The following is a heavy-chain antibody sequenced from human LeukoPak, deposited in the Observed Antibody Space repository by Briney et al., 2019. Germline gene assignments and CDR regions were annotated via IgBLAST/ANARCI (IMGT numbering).Heavy chain of an antibody. CDR2: IYTTGST. V-gene: IGHV4-61*02. D-gene: IGHD4-23*01. Sequence: PSQTLSLTCTVSGGSISSGTYYWTWIRQPAGKGLEWIGRIYTTGSTNYNPSLKSRVTMSTDTSKNQFSLKLSSVTAADTAVYYCARGTVAPTYYFDYWGQGTLVTVSS. CDR1: GGSISSGTYY. J-gene: IGHJ4*02. CDR3: ARGTVAPTYYFDY.